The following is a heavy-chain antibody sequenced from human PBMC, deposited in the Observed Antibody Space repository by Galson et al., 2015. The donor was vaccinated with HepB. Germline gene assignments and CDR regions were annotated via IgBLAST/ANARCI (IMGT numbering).Heavy chain of an antibody. CDR2: IWYDGSNK. D-gene: IGHD1-26*01. V-gene: IGHV3-33*01. CDR3: ARGAREPIDPYYFDY. CDR1: GFTFSSYG. Sequence: SLRLSCAASGFTFSSYGMHWVRQAPGKGLEWVAVIWYDGSNKYYADSVKGRFTISRDNSKNTLYLQMNSLRAEDTAVYYCARGAREPIDPYYFDYWGQGTLVTVSS. J-gene: IGHJ4*02.